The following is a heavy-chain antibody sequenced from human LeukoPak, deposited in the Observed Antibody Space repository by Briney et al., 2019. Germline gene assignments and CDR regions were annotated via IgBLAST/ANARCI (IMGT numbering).Heavy chain of an antibody. J-gene: IGHJ4*02. V-gene: IGHV3-23*01. CDR3: AVDSLGVSMSGGLDS. CDR1: GFTFSNYA. Sequence: GGSLRLSCAASGFTFSNYAINGVRQAPGKGRGWVSAIGVSGHSTYYACSVKGRFTISRDNSKNTLYLQVTSLRVEGTAVYYCAVDSLGVSMSGGLDSWGQGTLVTVSS. D-gene: IGHD3-10*02. CDR2: IGVSGHST.